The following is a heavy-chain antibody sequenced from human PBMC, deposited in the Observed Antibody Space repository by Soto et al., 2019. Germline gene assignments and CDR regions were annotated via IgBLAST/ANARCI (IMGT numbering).Heavy chain of an antibody. CDR3: ATSYGSGSTHFDS. J-gene: IGHJ4*02. D-gene: IGHD3-10*01. CDR1: GGTFNSYT. CDR2: VNPIVGMS. V-gene: IGHV1-69*02. Sequence: QVQLVQSGAEMKKPGSSVKVSCTASGGTFNSYTLNWVRQAPGQRLEWVGRVNPIVGMSDSASKFQGRVTMTADRSTSKAYMDWTGLKSEDTAVYYCATSYGSGSTHFDSWGQGTLVTVSS.